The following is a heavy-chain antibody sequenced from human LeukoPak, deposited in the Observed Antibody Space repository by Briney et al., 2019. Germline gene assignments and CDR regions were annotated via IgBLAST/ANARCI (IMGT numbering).Heavy chain of an antibody. V-gene: IGHV1-69*06. CDR1: GGTFSSYA. D-gene: IGHD3-9*01. Sequence: SVTVSCKASGGTFSSYAISWVRQAPGQGLEWMGGIIPIFGTANYAQKFQGRATITADKSTSTAYMELSSLRSEDTAVYYCARVAPHYDILTGYPSYYFDYWGQGTLVTVSS. CDR3: ARVAPHYDILTGYPSYYFDY. J-gene: IGHJ4*02. CDR2: IIPIFGTA.